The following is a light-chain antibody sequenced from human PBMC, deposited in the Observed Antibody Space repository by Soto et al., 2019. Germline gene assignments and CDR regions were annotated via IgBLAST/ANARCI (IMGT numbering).Light chain of an antibody. Sequence: QSALTQPASVSGSPGRSITISCTGTSSDVGGYNYVSWYQQYPGKAPKLMIYDVSDRPSGVSNRFSGSKSGNTASLTISGLQAEDEADYYCSSYTSSSTQVFGGGTKLTVL. V-gene: IGLV2-14*01. J-gene: IGLJ2*01. CDR2: DVS. CDR1: SSDVGGYNY. CDR3: SSYTSSSTQV.